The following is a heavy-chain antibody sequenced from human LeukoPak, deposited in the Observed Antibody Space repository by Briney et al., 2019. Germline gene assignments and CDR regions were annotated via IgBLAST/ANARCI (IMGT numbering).Heavy chain of an antibody. J-gene: IGHJ6*03. CDR1: GYSINSDYY. Sequence: MPSETLSLTCTVSGYSINSDYYWGWIRQPPGKGLEWIGSIYHSGSTYYNPSIKSRVTISVDTSKNQFSLKLSSVTAADTAVYYCARGRGIAARPAPYYYYMDVWGKGTTVTVSS. CDR3: ARGRGIAARPAPYYYYMDV. V-gene: IGHV4-38-2*02. CDR2: IYHSGST. D-gene: IGHD6-6*01.